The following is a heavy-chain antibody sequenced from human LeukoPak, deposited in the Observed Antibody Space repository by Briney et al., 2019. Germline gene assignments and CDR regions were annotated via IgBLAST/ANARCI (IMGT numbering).Heavy chain of an antibody. J-gene: IGHJ2*01. CDR2: IFTSGST. CDR1: GGSISGYY. Sequence: SETLSLTCTVSGGSISGYYWSWIRQPAGKGLEWIGRIFTSGSTNYNPSLKSRVTMSVDTSKNQFSLKLRSVTAADTAVYYCARDRRVRIAMAGAYWYLDLWGRGTLVTVSS. V-gene: IGHV4-4*07. CDR3: ARDRRVRIAMAGAYWYLDL. D-gene: IGHD5-24*01.